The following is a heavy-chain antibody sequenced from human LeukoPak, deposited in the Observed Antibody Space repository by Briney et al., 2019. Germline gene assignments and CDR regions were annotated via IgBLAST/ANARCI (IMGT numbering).Heavy chain of an antibody. Sequence: GGSLRLSCAASGFTFSSYGMHGVRQAPGKGLEGVAFIRYDGSNKYYADSVKGRFTISRDNSKNTLYLQMNSLRAEDTAVYYCAKDDSSGYYYQLGDYWGQGTLVTVSS. V-gene: IGHV3-30*02. CDR3: AKDDSSGYYYQLGDY. J-gene: IGHJ4*02. CDR1: GFTFSSYG. D-gene: IGHD3-22*01. CDR2: IRYDGSNK.